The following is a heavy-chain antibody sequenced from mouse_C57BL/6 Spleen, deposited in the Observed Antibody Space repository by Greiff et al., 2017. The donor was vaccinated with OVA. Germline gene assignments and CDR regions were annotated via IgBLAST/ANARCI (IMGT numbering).Heavy chain of an antibody. V-gene: IGHV1-61*01. J-gene: IGHJ2*01. Sequence: VQLQQSGAELVRPGSSVKLSCKASGYTFTSYWMDWVKQRPGQGLEWIGNIYPSDSETHYNQKFKDKATLTVDKSSSTAYMQLSSLTSEDSAVYYCARITTVVEGVYFDYWGQGTTLTVSS. CDR2: IYPSDSET. CDR1: GYTFTSYW. D-gene: IGHD1-1*01. CDR3: ARITTVVEGVYFDY.